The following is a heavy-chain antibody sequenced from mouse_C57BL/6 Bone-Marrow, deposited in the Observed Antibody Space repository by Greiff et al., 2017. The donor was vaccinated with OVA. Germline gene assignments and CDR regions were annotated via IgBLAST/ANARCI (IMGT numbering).Heavy chain of an antibody. V-gene: IGHV1-81*01. CDR3: ARWLLLPGYFDV. D-gene: IGHD1-1*01. CDR2: IYPRSGNT. CDR1: GYTFTSYG. Sequence: VQLVESGAELARPGASVKLSCKASGYTFTSYGISWVKQRTGQGLEWIGEIYPRSGNTYYNEKFKGKATLTADKSSSTAYMELRSLTSEDSAVYFCARWLLLPGYFDVWGTGTTVTVSS. J-gene: IGHJ1*03.